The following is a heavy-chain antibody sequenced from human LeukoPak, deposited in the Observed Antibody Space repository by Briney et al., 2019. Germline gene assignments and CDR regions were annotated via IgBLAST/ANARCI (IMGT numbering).Heavy chain of an antibody. CDR2: IYYSGST. Sequence: PSETLSLTCTASGGSISSYYWSWIRQPPGKGLEWIGYIYYSGSTNYNPSLKSRVTISVDTSKNQFSLKLSSVTAADTAVYYCARNAYYDTSYWYFDLWGRGTLVTVSS. CDR3: ARNAYYDTSYWYFDL. J-gene: IGHJ2*01. CDR1: GGSISSYY. V-gene: IGHV4-59*01. D-gene: IGHD3-22*01.